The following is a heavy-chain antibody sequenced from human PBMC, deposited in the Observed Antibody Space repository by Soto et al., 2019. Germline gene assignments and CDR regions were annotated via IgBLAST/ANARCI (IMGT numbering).Heavy chain of an antibody. J-gene: IGHJ4*02. CDR3: AKDLSRSGVFVCDY. CDR2: ISGNDDST. Sequence: PGGSLRLSCVASEFTFSNYAMSWVRQAPGKGLEWVSGISGNDDSTYYADSVKGRCIISRDNSKNTLDLQMNSLRAQDTAVYYCAKDLSRSGVFVCDYGGQGIRVTVS. V-gene: IGHV3-23*01. CDR1: EFTFSNYA. D-gene: IGHD6-13*01.